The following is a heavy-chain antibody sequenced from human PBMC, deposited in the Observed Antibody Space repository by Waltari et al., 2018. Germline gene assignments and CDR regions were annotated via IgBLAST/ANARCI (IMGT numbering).Heavy chain of an antibody. CDR1: GFTFDDYA. CDR2: ISWNSGSI. D-gene: IGHD3-22*01. CDR3: AKDSSYYYDSSGYSLDY. J-gene: IGHJ4*02. Sequence: EVQLVESGAGLVQPGRSLRLSCAASGFTFDDYALHWVRQAPGKGLEWVSGISWNSGSIGYADSVKGRFTISRDNAKNSLYLQMNSLRAEDTALYYCAKDSSYYYDSSGYSLDYWGQGTLVTVSS. V-gene: IGHV3-9*01.